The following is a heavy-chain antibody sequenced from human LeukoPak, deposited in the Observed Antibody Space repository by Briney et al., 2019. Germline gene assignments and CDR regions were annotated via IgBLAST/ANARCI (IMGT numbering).Heavy chain of an antibody. D-gene: IGHD3-10*01. CDR2: IYYSGST. J-gene: IGHJ5*02. V-gene: IGHV4-39*07. CDR1: GGSISSSSYY. Sequence: PSETLSLTCTVSGGSISSSSYYWGWIRQPPGKGLEWIGSIYYSGSTYYNPSLKSRVTISVDTSKNQFSLKLSSVTAADTAVYYCARAGDADWFDPWGQGTLVTVSS. CDR3: ARAGDADWFDP.